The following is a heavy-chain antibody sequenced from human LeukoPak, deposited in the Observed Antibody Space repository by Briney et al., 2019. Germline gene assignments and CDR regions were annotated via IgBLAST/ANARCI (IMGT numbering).Heavy chain of an antibody. V-gene: IGHV3-23*01. CDR3: ARGVGKTRPFDY. CDR1: GFTFSSYT. CDR2: ISGSGGSP. D-gene: IGHD1-26*01. J-gene: IGHJ4*02. Sequence: PGGSLRLSCAASGFTFSSYTMSWVRQAPGKGLEWVSAISGSGGSPYYADSVKGRFTISRDNSKNTLYLQMGSLRAEDMAVYYCARGVGKTRPFDYWGQGTLVTVSS.